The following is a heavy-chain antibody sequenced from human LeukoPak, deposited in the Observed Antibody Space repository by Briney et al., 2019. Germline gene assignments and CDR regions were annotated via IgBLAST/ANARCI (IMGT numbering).Heavy chain of an antibody. CDR1: GFTVSSNY. Sequence: GGSLRLSCAASGFTVSSNYMSWVRQAPGKGLEWVSVIYSGGSTYYADFVKGRFTISRDNSKNTLYLQMNSLRAEDTAVYYCARAPPYYYDSSGYLFGEAFDIWGQGTMVTVSS. V-gene: IGHV3-53*01. CDR3: ARAPPYYYDSSGYLFGEAFDI. CDR2: IYSGGST. J-gene: IGHJ3*02. D-gene: IGHD3-22*01.